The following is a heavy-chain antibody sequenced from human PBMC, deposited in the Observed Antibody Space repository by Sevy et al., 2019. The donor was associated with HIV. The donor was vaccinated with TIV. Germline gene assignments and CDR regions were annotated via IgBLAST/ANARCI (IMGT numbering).Heavy chain of an antibody. J-gene: IGHJ4*02. V-gene: IGHV3-7*01. CDR1: GFTFSDYW. CDR3: ARLKLHYDPYYFDL. D-gene: IGHD3-16*01. CDR2: IKQDGSKK. Sequence: GGSLRLSCAASGFTFSDYWMSWVRQAPEKGLEWVANIKQDGSKKYYVGSVKGRFIMSRDNAKNSLYMEMNGLRAEDTAVYYCARLKLHYDPYYFDLWGQGTLVTVSS.